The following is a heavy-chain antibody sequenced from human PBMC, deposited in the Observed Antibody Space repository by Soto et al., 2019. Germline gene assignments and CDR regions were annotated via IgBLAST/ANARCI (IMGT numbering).Heavy chain of an antibody. CDR3: ARDRYSSGWLDAFDI. CDR2: IWYDGSNK. V-gene: IGHV3-33*01. CDR1: GFTFSSYG. D-gene: IGHD6-19*01. Sequence: GGSLRLSCAASGFTFSSYGMHWVRQAPGKGLEWVAVIWYDGSNKYYADSVKGRFTISRHSSKNTVYLQMNSLRAEDTAVYYCARDRYSSGWLDAFDIWGQGTMVTVAS. J-gene: IGHJ3*02.